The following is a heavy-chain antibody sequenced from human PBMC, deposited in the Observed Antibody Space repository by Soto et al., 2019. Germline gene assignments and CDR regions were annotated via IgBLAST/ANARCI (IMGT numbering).Heavy chain of an antibody. Sequence: QVQLVESGGGVVQPGRSLRLSCTASGFTFSSYGMHWVRQAPGKGLEWVAVISYDGSNKFYADSVKGRFTISRDNSKNTLYLQVNSLRAEDTAAYYCAKDRGGDWYSLGDYWGQGTLVTVSS. J-gene: IGHJ4*02. CDR1: GFTFSSYG. CDR2: ISYDGSNK. D-gene: IGHD2-21*02. CDR3: AKDRGGDWYSLGDY. V-gene: IGHV3-30*18.